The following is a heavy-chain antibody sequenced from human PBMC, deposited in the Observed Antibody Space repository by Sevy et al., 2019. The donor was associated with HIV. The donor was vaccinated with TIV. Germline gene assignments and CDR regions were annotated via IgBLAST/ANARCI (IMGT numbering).Heavy chain of an antibody. D-gene: IGHD3-22*01. CDR1: GYIFTDYF. CDR3: ARCDSSGHGAFDY. CDR2: INPYSGDT. Sequence: KVSCKASGYIFTDYFLHWVRQAPGQGLEWMGWINPYSGDTNHGQKFQGRVTMTRDTSISTAYMELSRLRSDDTAVYYCARCDSSGHGAFDYWGQGTLVTVSS. V-gene: IGHV1-2*02. J-gene: IGHJ4*02.